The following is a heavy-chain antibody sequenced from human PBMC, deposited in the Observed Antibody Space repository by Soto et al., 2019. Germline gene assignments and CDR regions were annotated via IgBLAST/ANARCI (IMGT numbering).Heavy chain of an antibody. D-gene: IGHD4-4*01. V-gene: IGHV4-61*01. Sequence: QVRLQESGPGLVKPSETLSLTCSVSGDSVTRANAYWIWLRQAPGKGLEWIGYLYNSGSTNYKPSLRSRVSLSLDTSKNQFSVNLTSVTTAYSAIYYCAKLQPPGWIDAWGHGTLVAVS. CDR2: LYNSGST. J-gene: IGHJ5*01. CDR1: GDSVTRANAY. CDR3: AKLQPPGWIDA.